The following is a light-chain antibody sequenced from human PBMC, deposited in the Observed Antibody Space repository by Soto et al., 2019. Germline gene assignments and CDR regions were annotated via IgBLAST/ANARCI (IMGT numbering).Light chain of an antibody. Sequence: EIVLTQSPATLSLSPGERATLACRASQSVSSYLAWYQQKPGQAPRLLIYDASNRTTGIPARFSGSGSGTDFTLNTTSLEPEDFAVDYCQQRSNWSFGQGTKVEIK. CDR1: QSVSSY. J-gene: IGKJ1*01. V-gene: IGKV3-11*01. CDR2: DAS. CDR3: QQRSNWS.